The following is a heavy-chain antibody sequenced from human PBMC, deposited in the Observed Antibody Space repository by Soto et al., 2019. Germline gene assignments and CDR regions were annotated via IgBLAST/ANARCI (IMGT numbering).Heavy chain of an antibody. J-gene: IGHJ6*02. CDR1: GGSISNSY. V-gene: IGHV4-4*07. Sequence: SETLSLTCSVSGGSISNSYWSWIRQPAGKGLEWIGRIYISGNTHYNPSLKSRVTMSVDTSKNQFSLKLSSVTAADTGIYYCARARITMVREVIKYNMDVWGQGTTVTVSS. D-gene: IGHD3-10*01. CDR3: ARARITMVREVIKYNMDV. CDR2: IYISGNT.